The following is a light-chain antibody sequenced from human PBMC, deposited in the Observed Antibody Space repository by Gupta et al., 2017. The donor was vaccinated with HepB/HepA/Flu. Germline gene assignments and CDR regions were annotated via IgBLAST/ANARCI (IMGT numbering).Light chain of an antibody. CDR2: GNS. V-gene: IGLV1-40*01. CDR3: QSYDSSLSGVV. Sequence: QSVLTQPPSVPGAPAQRVTISFTGSSSNIGAGYDVHWYQQLPGTAPKLLIYGNSNRPSGVPDRFSGSKSGTSASLAITGLQAEDEADYYCQSYDSSLSGVVFGGGTKLTVL. J-gene: IGLJ2*01. CDR1: SSNIGAGYD.